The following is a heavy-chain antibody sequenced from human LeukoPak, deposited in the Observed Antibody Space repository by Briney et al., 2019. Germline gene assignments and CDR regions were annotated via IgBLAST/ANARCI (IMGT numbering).Heavy chain of an antibody. J-gene: IGHJ4*02. CDR1: GYTFTGYY. CDR2: IIPIFGTA. V-gene: IGHV1-69*05. Sequence: GASVKVSCKASGYTFTGYYMHWVRQAPGQGLEWMGGIIPIFGTANYAQKFQGRVTITTDESTSTAYMELSSLRSEDTAVYYCASLKLRRGDYYFGYWGQGTLVTVSS. CDR3: ASLKLRRGDYYFGY. D-gene: IGHD2-21*02.